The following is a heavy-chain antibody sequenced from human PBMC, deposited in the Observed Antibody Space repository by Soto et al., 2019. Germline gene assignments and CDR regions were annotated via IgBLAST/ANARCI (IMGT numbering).Heavy chain of an antibody. J-gene: IGHJ4*02. CDR3: ARNNITGLVDD. CDR2: INHSGSS. V-gene: IGHV4-34*01. D-gene: IGHD2-8*02. Sequence: QVQLQQWGAGLLKPSETLSLTCAVYGGSFSGYERTWIRQHPGTGLEWIGEINHSGSSNYNPSLTRRVIISVDASTTQIPLKLTSVTAADTAVYYFARNNITGLVDDWGQGTLVTVSS. CDR1: GGSFSGYE.